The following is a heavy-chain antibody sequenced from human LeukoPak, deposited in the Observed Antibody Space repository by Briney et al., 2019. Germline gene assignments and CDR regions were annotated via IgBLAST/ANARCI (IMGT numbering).Heavy chain of an antibody. CDR2: ISSSSSYI. CDR3: ARDTPPSGYYYEFGSY. Sequence: PGGSLRLSCAASGFTFSSYAMNWVRQAPGKGLEWVSSISSSSSYIYYADSVKGRFTISRDNAKNSLYLQMNSLRAEDTAVYYCARDTPPSGYYYEFGSYWGQGTLVNVSS. CDR1: GFTFSSYA. V-gene: IGHV3-21*01. J-gene: IGHJ4*02. D-gene: IGHD3-22*01.